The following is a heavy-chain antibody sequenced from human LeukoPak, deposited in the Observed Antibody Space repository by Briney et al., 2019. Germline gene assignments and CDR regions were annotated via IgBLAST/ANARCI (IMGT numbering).Heavy chain of an antibody. CDR1: GFTFSNYA. V-gene: IGHV3-64*01. D-gene: IGHD3-22*01. CDR2: ISTDGDGT. CDR3: ARYSSGSCYDY. Sequence: PGGSLRLSCAASGFTFSNYAMHWVRQAPGKGLEYVSAISTDGDGTYYANSVKGRFTISRDNSKNMLYLQMGSLRAEDMAVYYCARYSSGSCYDYWGQGTLVTVSP. J-gene: IGHJ4*02.